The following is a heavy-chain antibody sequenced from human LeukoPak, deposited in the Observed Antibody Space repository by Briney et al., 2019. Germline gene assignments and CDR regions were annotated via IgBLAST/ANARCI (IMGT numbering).Heavy chain of an antibody. Sequence: SETLSLTCTVSGVSISSGGNYWSWVRQHPEKGLEWIGCIYYSGTSYYNPSLRSRATISLDTSKNQFSLNLNSVTAADTAVYCATPYYGSGSYQPVWFDPWGQGTLVTVSS. V-gene: IGHV4-31*03. CDR3: ATPYYGSGSYQPVWFDP. CDR2: IYYSGTS. CDR1: GVSISSGGNY. J-gene: IGHJ5*02. D-gene: IGHD3-10*01.